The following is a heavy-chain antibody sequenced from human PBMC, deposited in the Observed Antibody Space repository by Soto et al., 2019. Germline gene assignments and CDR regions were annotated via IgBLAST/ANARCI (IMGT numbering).Heavy chain of an antibody. V-gene: IGHV1-69*13. CDR1: GGTFSSYA. D-gene: IGHD3-22*01. Sequence: ASVKVSCKASGGTFSSYAISWVRQAPGQGLEWMGGIIPIFGTANYAQKFQGRVTITADESTSTAYMELSSLRSEDTAVYYCARPNYYDSSGYYHYFDYWGQGTLVTVSS. J-gene: IGHJ4*02. CDR2: IIPIFGTA. CDR3: ARPNYYDSSGYYHYFDY.